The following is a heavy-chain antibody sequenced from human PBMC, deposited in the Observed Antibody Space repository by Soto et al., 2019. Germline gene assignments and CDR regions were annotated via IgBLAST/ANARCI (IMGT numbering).Heavy chain of an antibody. CDR3: ARALEWQLVGGFDP. CDR2: IYYSGST. J-gene: IGHJ5*02. D-gene: IGHD6-6*01. CDR1: GGSISSYY. Sequence: SETLSLTCTVSGGSISSYYWSWIRQPPGKGLEWIGYIYYSGSTNYNPSLKSRVTISVDTSKNQFSLKLSSVTAADTFVYYCARALEWQLVGGFDPWGQGTLVTVSS. V-gene: IGHV4-59*01.